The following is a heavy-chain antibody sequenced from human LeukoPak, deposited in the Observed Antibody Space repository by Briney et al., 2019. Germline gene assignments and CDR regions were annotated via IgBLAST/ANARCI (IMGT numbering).Heavy chain of an antibody. D-gene: IGHD3-10*01. CDR3: ARAYAVVRGVIGYYFDY. J-gene: IGHJ4*02. Sequence: EASVKVSCKASGYTFTSYYMHWVRQAPGQGLEWMRIINPSGGSTSYAQKFQGRVTMTRDMSTSTVYMELSSLRSEDTAVYYCARAYAVVRGVIGYYFDYWGQGTLVTVSS. V-gene: IGHV1-46*01. CDR2: INPSGGST. CDR1: GYTFTSYY.